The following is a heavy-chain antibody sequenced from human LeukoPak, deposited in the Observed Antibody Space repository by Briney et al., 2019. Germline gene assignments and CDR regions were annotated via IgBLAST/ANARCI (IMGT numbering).Heavy chain of an antibody. CDR2: ISSSSSTI. Sequence: GGSLRLSCSASGFTFSSYSMNWVRQAPGKGLEWVSYISSSSSTIYYADSVKGRFTISRDNAKNSLYLQMNSLRAEDTAVYYCARETAVYTDYGRNGGGDYWGQGTLVTVSS. D-gene: IGHD4-23*01. CDR3: ARETAVYTDYGRNGGGDY. V-gene: IGHV3-48*04. J-gene: IGHJ4*02. CDR1: GFTFSSYS.